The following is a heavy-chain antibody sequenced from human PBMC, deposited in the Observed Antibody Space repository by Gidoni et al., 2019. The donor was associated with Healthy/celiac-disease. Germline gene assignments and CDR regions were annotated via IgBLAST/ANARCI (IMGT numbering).Heavy chain of an antibody. Sequence: QVQLVESGGGVVQPGRSLRLSCAAAGFTFSSYGMHWVRQAPGKGLEWVAVIWYDGSNKYYADSVKGRFTISRDNSKNTLYLQMNSLRAEDTAVYYCARDPPKYSSGWYPSFDYWGQGTLVTVSS. CDR3: ARDPPKYSSGWYPSFDY. V-gene: IGHV3-33*01. J-gene: IGHJ4*02. CDR1: GFTFSSYG. D-gene: IGHD6-19*01. CDR2: IWYDGSNK.